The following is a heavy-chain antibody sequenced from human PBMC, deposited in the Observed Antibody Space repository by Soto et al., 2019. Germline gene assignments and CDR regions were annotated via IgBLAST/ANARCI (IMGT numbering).Heavy chain of an antibody. D-gene: IGHD3-3*01. V-gene: IGHV4-34*01. CDR3: ARGPDLLEWLH. CDR1: GGSFSGYY. J-gene: IGHJ4*02. Sequence: QVQLQQWGAGLLKPSETLSLTCAVYGGSFSGYYWSWIRQPPGKGLEWIGEINHSGSTNYNPSLKSRVTISVDTSKNQCSLKLSSVTAADTAVYYCARGPDLLEWLHWGQGTLVTVSS. CDR2: INHSGST.